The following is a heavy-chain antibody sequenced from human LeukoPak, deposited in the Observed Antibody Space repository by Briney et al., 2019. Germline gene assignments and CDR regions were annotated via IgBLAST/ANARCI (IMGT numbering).Heavy chain of an antibody. CDR3: ARDWGYSYGYADY. V-gene: IGHV3-66*03. D-gene: IGHD5-18*01. CDR1: GFTVGYNY. Sequence: GGSLRLSCAASGFTVGYNYMTWVRQAPGKGLEWVAAIYNSGSTYYADSVKGRFTISRDNSKNTLYLQMNSLRAEDTAVYYCARDWGYSYGYADYWGQGTLVTVSS. CDR2: IYNSGST. J-gene: IGHJ4*02.